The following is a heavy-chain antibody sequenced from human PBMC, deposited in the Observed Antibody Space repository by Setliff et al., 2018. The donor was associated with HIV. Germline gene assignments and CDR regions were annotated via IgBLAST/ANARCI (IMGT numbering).Heavy chain of an antibody. CDR3: ARDSAFGAFDI. D-gene: IGHD3-10*01. J-gene: IGHJ3*02. V-gene: IGHV3-7*04. CDR1: GFTFSSSW. CDR2: MNRDGREK. Sequence: PGGSLRLSCAASGFTFSSSWITWVRQAPGRGLEYVAGMNRDGREKLYADSVKGRFSISRDNAKNSLYLQMSSLRTEDTTVYFCARDSAFGAFDIWGQGTMVTVSS.